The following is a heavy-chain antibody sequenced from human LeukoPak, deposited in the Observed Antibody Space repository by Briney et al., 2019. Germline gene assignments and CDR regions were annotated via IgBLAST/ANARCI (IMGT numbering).Heavy chain of an antibody. Sequence: SQTLSLTCAVSGGSISSGGYSWSWIRQPPGKGLEWIGYIYHSGSTYYNPSLKSRVTISVDRSKNQFSLKLSSVTAADTAVYYCARVEAAGTGGVDPWGQGTLVTVSS. J-gene: IGHJ5*02. CDR1: GGSISSGGYS. CDR2: IYHSGST. V-gene: IGHV4-30-2*01. CDR3: ARVEAAGTGGVDP. D-gene: IGHD6-13*01.